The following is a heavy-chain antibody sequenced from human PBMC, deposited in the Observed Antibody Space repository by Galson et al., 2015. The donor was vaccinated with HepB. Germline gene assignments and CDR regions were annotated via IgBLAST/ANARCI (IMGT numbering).Heavy chain of an antibody. D-gene: IGHD2-2*02. CDR1: GDSVSSNSAA. CDR3: ARGWGTAIGSARFGY. J-gene: IGHJ4*02. Sequence: CAISGDSVSSNSAAWNWIRQSPSRGLEWLGRTYYRSKWYNDYAVSVKSRITINPDTSKNQFSLQLNSVTPEDTAVYYCARGWGTAIGSARFGYWGQGTLVTVSS. V-gene: IGHV6-1*01. CDR2: TYYRSKWYN.